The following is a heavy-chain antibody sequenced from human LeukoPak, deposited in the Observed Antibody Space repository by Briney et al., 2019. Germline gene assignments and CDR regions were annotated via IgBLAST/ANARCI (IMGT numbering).Heavy chain of an antibody. CDR1: GGSISSYY. CDR2: IYYSGST. V-gene: IGHV4-59*01. CDR3: ARVFRYSSGRHSPFDI. D-gene: IGHD6-19*01. J-gene: IGHJ3*02. Sequence: SETLSLTCTVSGGSISSYYWSWIRQPPGKGLEWIGYIYYSGSTNYNPSLKSRVAISVDTSKNQFSLKLSSVTAADTAVYYCARVFRYSSGRHSPFDIWGQGTMVTVSS.